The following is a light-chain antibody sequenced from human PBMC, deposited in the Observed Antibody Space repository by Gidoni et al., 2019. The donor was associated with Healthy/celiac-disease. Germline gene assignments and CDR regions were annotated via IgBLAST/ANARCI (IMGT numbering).Light chain of an antibody. V-gene: IGKV1-39*01. CDR1: QSISSY. CDR2: AAS. CDR3: QQSYSTPET. J-gene: IGKJ1*01. Sequence: DIQMTKSPSSPSASVGDRVTITCRASQSISSYLNWYQQKPGKAQKLLIYAASSLQSGVPSRFSGSGSGTDFTLTISSLQPEDFATYYCQQSYSTPETFGRGTKVEIK.